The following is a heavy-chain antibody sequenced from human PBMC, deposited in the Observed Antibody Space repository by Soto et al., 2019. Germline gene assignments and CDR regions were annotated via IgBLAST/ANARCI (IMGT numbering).Heavy chain of an antibody. Sequence: AAVKVSCKLSGCTLTELSMHGVRQSPGRGLEWMGGFDPEDGETIYAQKFQGRVTMTEDTSTDTAYMELSSLRSEDTAVYYCATLGLYGYDYYYYYMDVWGKGTTVTVSS. J-gene: IGHJ6*03. CDR2: FDPEDGET. CDR3: ATLGLYGYDYYYYYMDV. CDR1: GCTLTELS. D-gene: IGHD4-17*01. V-gene: IGHV1-24*01.